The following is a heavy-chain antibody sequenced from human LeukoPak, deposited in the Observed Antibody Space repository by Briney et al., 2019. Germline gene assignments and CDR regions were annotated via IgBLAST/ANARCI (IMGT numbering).Heavy chain of an antibody. CDR1: GGSLSSHY. CDR2: IYYTGTT. V-gene: IGHV4-59*11. Sequence: SETLSLTCTVGGGSLSSHYWSWIRQPPGKGLELVGHIYYTGTTFYNPSLNSRVTTSLDTSRNQFSLRLTSVTAADTAVYYCARFSSGCSTASCYLTNWGQGTLVTVSS. D-gene: IGHD2-2*01. CDR3: ARFSSGCSTASCYLTN. J-gene: IGHJ4*02.